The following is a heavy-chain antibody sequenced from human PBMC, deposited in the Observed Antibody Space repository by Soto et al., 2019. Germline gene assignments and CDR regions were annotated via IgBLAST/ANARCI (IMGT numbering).Heavy chain of an antibody. D-gene: IGHD6-13*01. Sequence: QVQLQESGPGLVKPSGTLSLTCGVSGGSISTNNWWTWVRQPPGKGLEWIGEIYHSGTTNYNPSLKSRVTISVEESKNQFPLKVTSVTAADTAVYYCARGGLKVGSSSWFKPWGQGTPVTVSS. J-gene: IGHJ5*02. CDR3: ARGGLKVGSSSWFKP. CDR2: IYHSGTT. V-gene: IGHV4-4*02. CDR1: GGSISTNNW.